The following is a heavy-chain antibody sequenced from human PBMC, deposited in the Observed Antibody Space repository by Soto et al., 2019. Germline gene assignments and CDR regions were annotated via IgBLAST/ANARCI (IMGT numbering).Heavy chain of an antibody. J-gene: IGHJ4*02. CDR3: TKIGPVAEELDY. Sequence: EVQLVESGGGLVKPGESLRLSCAVSGFTFTNVWMSWVRQAPVKGLEWVGRIKSQTAGETIDYAAVLKGRFTISTDDSKNTLYLQMNRLKTEDTAVYYCTKIGPVAEELDYWGRGILVTVSS. V-gene: IGHV3-15*01. CDR2: IKSQTAGETI. CDR1: GFTFTNVW. D-gene: IGHD2-2*01.